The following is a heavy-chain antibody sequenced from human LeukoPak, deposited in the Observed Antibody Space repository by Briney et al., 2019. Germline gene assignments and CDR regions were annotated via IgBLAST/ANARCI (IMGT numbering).Heavy chain of an antibody. CDR1: GFTFSSYG. J-gene: IGHJ4*02. D-gene: IGHD4-23*01. Sequence: GGSLRLSCAASGFTFSSYGMHWVRQAPGKGLEWVAVISYDGSNKYYADSVKGRFTISRDNSKNTLYLQMNSLRAEDTAVYYCAKAVAPTYGGDYWGQGTLVTVSS. CDR3: AKAVAPTYGGDY. CDR2: ISYDGSNK. V-gene: IGHV3-30*18.